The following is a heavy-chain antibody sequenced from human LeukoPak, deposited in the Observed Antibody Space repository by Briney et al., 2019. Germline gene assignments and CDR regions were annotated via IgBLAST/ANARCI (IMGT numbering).Heavy chain of an antibody. CDR1: GYTFTGYY. D-gene: IGHD3-22*01. V-gene: IGHV1-2*02. Sequence: ASVKVSCKASGYTFTGYYLHWVRQAPGQGLEWMGWINPNSGDTNYAQKFQGRVTMTRDTSISTAYMELSRLTSDDTAMYYCARDRTSGYNWFDPWGQGTLVTVSS. J-gene: IGHJ5*02. CDR2: INPNSGDT. CDR3: ARDRTSGYNWFDP.